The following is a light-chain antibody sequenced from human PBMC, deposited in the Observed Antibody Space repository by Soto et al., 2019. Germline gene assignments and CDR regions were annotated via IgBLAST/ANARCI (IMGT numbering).Light chain of an antibody. CDR3: CSYAGSSTWV. V-gene: IGLV2-23*02. Sequence: HSALTQPASVSGSPGQSITISCTGTSSDVGSYNLVSWYQQHPGKAPKLMIYEVNKRPSEISNRFSGSKSGNTASLTISGLQAEDEADYYCCSYAGSSTWVFGGGTKLTVL. J-gene: IGLJ3*02. CDR2: EVN. CDR1: SSDVGSYNL.